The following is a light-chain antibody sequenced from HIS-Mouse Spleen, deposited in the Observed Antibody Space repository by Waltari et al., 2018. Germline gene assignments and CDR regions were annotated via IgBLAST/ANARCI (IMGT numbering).Light chain of an antibody. CDR1: RPHIGARYD. J-gene: IGLJ1*01. V-gene: IGLV1-40*01. Sequence: QSVLTQPPSVSGAPGQRVTISCTVGRPHIGARYDVHWYQQLPGTAPKLLIYGNSNRPSGVPDRFSGSKSGTSASLAITGLQAEDEADYYCQSYDSSLSGSYVFGTGTKVTVL. CDR3: QSYDSSLSGSYV. CDR2: GNS.